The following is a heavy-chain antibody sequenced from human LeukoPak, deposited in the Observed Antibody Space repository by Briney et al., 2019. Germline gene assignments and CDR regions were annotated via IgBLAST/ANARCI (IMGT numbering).Heavy chain of an antibody. CDR3: ARSTSDRVSSPGCDY. CDR1: GGSFSGYY. D-gene: IGHD2-2*01. V-gene: IGHV4-34*01. J-gene: IGHJ4*02. Sequence: PSETLSLTCAVYGGSFSGYYWSWIRQPPGKGLEWIGEINHSGSTNYNPSLKSRVTISVDTSKNQFSLKLSSVTAADTAVYYCARSTSDRVSSPGCDYWGQGTLVTVSS. CDR2: INHSGST.